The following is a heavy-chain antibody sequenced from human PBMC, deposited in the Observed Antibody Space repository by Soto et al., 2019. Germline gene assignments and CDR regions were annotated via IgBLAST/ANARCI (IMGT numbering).Heavy chain of an antibody. CDR3: ARARGSTTVSPFDY. D-gene: IGHD4-17*01. CDR2: ISAYNGNT. V-gene: IGHV1-18*01. J-gene: IGHJ4*02. Sequence: ASVKVSCKASGYTFTSYGISWVRQAPGQGLEWMGWISAYNGNTNYAQKLQGRVTMTTDTSTSTAYMELRSLRSDDTAVYYCARARGSTTVSPFDYWGQGTLVTVSS. CDR1: GYTFTSYG.